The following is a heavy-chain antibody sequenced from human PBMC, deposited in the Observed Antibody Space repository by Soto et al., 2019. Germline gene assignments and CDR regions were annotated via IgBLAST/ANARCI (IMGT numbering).Heavy chain of an antibody. V-gene: IGHV4-30-2*01. CDR3: ARGEYCGGGCYSWFDY. D-gene: IGHD2-21*02. J-gene: IGHJ4*02. Sequence: PSETLSLTCAVSGGSISSGGYSWSWIRQPPGKGLEWIGYIYHSGSTYYNPSLKSRVTISVDRSKNQFSLKLSSVTAADTAVYYCARGEYCGGGCYSWFDYWGQGTLVTVSS. CDR2: IYHSGST. CDR1: GGSISSGGYS.